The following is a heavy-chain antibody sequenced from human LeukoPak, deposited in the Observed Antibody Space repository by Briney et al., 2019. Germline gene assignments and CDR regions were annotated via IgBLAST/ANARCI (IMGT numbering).Heavy chain of an antibody. CDR3: AKEGAGYTNPYYFYY. CDR2: ISGSGANT. J-gene: IGHJ4*02. D-gene: IGHD3-16*02. V-gene: IGHV3-23*01. CDR1: GFTFSTYA. Sequence: GGSLRLSCAASGFTFSTYAMSWVRQAPGKGLEWVSTISGSGANTYYADSVRGRFTISRDNSKNTLYLHMNSLRAEDTAVYYCAKEGAGYTNPYYFYYWGQGTLVTVSS.